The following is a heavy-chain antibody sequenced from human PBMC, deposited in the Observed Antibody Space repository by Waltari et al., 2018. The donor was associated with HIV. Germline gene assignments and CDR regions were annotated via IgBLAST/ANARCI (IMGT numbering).Heavy chain of an antibody. CDR1: GNPFTAYY. CDR2: INSNSGGT. J-gene: IGHJ2*01. CDR3: ARGFSWLGELHRSDWYFDL. D-gene: IGHD3-10*01. V-gene: IGHV1-2*02. Sequence: QVQLVQSGAEVKKPGASVKVSCRASGNPFTAYYIQGVRTAPGQGLEWMGWINSNSGGTNSALKFQGRVAMTRDTSIRTAYMELTRLRSDDTAVYYCARGFSWLGELHRSDWYFDLWGRGTLVTVSS.